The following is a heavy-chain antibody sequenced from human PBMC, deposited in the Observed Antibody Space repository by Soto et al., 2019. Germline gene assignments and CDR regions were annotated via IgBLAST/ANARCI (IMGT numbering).Heavy chain of an antibody. V-gene: IGHV3-7*01. CDR1: GFTFSSYW. J-gene: IGHJ4*02. Sequence: GGALRLTCAASGFTFSSYWMSWVRQAPGKGLEWVANIRQDGSEKYYADSVKGRFTISRDNSKNTLYLQMNSLRAEDTAVYYCARGLAYYDFWSGYPGLDYWGQGTLVTVSS. CDR3: ARGLAYYDFWSGYPGLDY. CDR2: IRQDGSEK. D-gene: IGHD3-3*01.